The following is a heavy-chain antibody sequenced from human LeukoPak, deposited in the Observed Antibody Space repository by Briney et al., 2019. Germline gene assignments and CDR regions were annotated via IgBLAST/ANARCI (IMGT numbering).Heavy chain of an antibody. D-gene: IGHD5-12*01. Sequence: SSETLSLTCTVSGGSISSSSYYWGWIRQPPGKGLEWIGRIYYSGSTYYNPSLKSRVTISVDTSKNQSSLKLSSVTAADTAVYYCALSVYSGYGGPGYFDYWGQGNLVTVSS. CDR1: GGSISSSSYY. V-gene: IGHV4-39*07. J-gene: IGHJ4*02. CDR2: IYYSGST. CDR3: ALSVYSGYGGPGYFDY.